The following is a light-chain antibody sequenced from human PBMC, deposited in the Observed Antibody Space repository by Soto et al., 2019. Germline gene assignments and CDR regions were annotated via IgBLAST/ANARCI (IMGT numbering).Light chain of an antibody. CDR2: DAF. Sequence: EIVLTQSPATLSSSPGERATLSCRASQSVGSYFAWYQQKPGQAPRLLIYDAFSRATGIPARFSGSGSGTDFTLTISSLEPEDFAVYICQQRSSWPLTFGGGTMVEIK. V-gene: IGKV3-11*01. CDR1: QSVGSY. CDR3: QQRSSWPLT. J-gene: IGKJ4*01.